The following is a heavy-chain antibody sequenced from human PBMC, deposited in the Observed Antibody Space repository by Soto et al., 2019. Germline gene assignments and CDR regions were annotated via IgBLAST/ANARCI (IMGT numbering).Heavy chain of an antibody. D-gene: IGHD3-22*01. CDR3: AKDMGTRITMIVVAIDY. CDR2: IRWNSGSI. CDR1: GFTFDDYA. V-gene: IGHV3-9*01. J-gene: IGHJ4*02. Sequence: PGGSLRLSCAASGFTFDDYAMHWVRQAPGKGLEWVSGIRWNSGSIGYADSVKGRFTISRDNAKNSLYLQMNSLRAEDTALYYCAKDMGTRITMIVVAIDYWGQGTLVTVSS.